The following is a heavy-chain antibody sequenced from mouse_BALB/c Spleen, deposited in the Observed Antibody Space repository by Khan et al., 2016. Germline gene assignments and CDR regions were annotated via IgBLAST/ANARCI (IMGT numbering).Heavy chain of an antibody. CDR2: IWSGGST. V-gene: IGHV2-2*02. CDR3: ASEDYYGTYWYFDV. Sequence: QVQLKQSGPGLVQPSQSLSITCTVSGFSLTSYGVHWVRQSPGKGLEWLGVIWSGGSTDYNAAFISRLSISKDNSKSQVFFTMNSLQANDTAIYYCASEDYYGTYWYFDVGGAGTTVTVSS. CDR1: GFSLTSYG. D-gene: IGHD1-1*01. J-gene: IGHJ1*01.